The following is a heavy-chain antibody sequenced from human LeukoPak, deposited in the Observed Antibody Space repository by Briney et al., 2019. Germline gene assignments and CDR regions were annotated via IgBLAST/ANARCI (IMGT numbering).Heavy chain of an antibody. CDR2: INAGNGNT. Sequence: GASVTVSCKASGYTFTSYAMHWVRQAPGQRLERMGWINAGNGNTKYSQKFQGRVTITRDTSASTAYMELSSLRSEDTAVYYCARDDCSGGSCYFDYWGQGTLVTVSS. D-gene: IGHD2-15*01. J-gene: IGHJ4*02. V-gene: IGHV1-3*01. CDR3: ARDDCSGGSCYFDY. CDR1: GYTFTSYA.